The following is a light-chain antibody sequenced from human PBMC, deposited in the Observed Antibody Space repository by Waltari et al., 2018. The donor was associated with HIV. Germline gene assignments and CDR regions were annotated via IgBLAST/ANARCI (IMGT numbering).Light chain of an antibody. CDR1: RSNIGSNT. CDR3: AAWDDSLNGAV. CDR2: SNN. V-gene: IGLV1-44*01. J-gene: IGLJ7*01. Sequence: QSVLTQPPSASGTPGQRVTISCSGSRSNIGSNTVNWYQQLPGTAPKLLIYSNNQRPSAVPDRFSGSKSGTSASLAISGLQSEDEADYYCAAWDDSLNGAVFGGGTQLTVL.